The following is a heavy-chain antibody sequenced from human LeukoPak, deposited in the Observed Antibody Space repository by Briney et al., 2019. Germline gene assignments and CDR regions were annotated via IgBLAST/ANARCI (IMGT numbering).Heavy chain of an antibody. CDR1: GGSISSGGYY. Sequence: KPSQTLSLTCTVSGGSISSGGYYWSWIRQHPGKGLEWIGYIYYSGSTYYNPSLKSRVTISVDTSKNQFSLKPSSVTAADTAVYYCARGPPFSSSSPLYYYYGMDVWGQGTTVTVSS. CDR3: ARGPPFSSSSPLYYYYGMDV. CDR2: IYYSGST. J-gene: IGHJ6*02. D-gene: IGHD6-6*01. V-gene: IGHV4-30-4*08.